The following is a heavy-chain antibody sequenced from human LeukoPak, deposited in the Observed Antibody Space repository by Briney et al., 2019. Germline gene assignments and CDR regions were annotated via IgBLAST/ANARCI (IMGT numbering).Heavy chain of an antibody. CDR1: GFYFANYA. V-gene: IGHV3-23*01. J-gene: IGHJ6*04. CDR2: TVGGGSPNT. CDR3: AALSITMIGGV. Sequence: PGGSLRLSCAASGFYFANYAMSWVRQARGKGVEWVSATVGGGSPNTYHADSVKGRFTISRDNSKNTLFLQMNSLRAEDTGVYYCAALSITMIGGVWGKGTTVTISS. D-gene: IGHD3-10*02.